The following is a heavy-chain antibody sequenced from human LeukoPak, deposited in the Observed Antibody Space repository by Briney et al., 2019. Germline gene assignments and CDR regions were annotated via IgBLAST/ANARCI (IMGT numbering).Heavy chain of an antibody. CDR3: ASAARGDGYNYEWY. J-gene: IGHJ4*02. V-gene: IGHV1-69*04. CDR1: GGTFSSYA. CDR2: IIPILGIA. Sequence: GASVKVSCKASGGTFSSYAISWVRQAPGQGLEWMGRIIPILGIASYAQKFQGRVTITADKSTSTAYMELSSLRSEDTAVYYCASAARGDGYNYEWYWGQGTLVTVSS. D-gene: IGHD5-24*01.